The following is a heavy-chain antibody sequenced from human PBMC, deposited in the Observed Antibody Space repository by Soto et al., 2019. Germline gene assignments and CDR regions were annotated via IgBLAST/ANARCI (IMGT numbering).Heavy chain of an antibody. CDR2: IIPIFGTA. Sequence: GASVKVSCKASGGTFSSYAISWVRQAPGQGLEWMGGIIPIFGTANYAQKFQGRVTITADESTSTAYMELSSLRSEDTAVYYCASLVLSDILTGYYDYYYGMDVWGQGTTVTVS. J-gene: IGHJ6*02. CDR3: ASLVLSDILTGYYDYYYGMDV. V-gene: IGHV1-69*13. D-gene: IGHD3-9*01. CDR1: GGTFSSYA.